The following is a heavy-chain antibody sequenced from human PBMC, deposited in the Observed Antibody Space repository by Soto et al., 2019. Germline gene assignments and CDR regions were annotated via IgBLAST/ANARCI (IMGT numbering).Heavy chain of an antibody. D-gene: IGHD2-2*01. CDR3: AKDPPWTVGPLAMDV. Sequence: GGSLRLSCVASGFTFSTHAMSWVRQAPGKGLEWVSTFSGSGGNIYYAESVKGRLTIPRDDSKNTLYLQMNSLRVEDTAVYYCAKDPPWTVGPLAMDVWGQGTTVTRLL. V-gene: IGHV3-23*01. CDR1: GFTFSTHA. J-gene: IGHJ6*02. CDR2: FSGSGGNI.